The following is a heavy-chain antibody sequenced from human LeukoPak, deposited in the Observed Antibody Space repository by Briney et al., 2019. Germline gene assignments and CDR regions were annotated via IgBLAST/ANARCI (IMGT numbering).Heavy chain of an antibody. J-gene: IGHJ4*02. Sequence: SQSRPPTCADPGCTISSYYWGLKGKRLGQGRHRIGYIYNSGTTMYNPSLKSRVTVSVHTSKNQFFLRLTSVTAADTAIYYCAREKLSTGPHFEHWGRGIFVSVSS. CDR1: GCTISSYY. CDR2: IYNSGTT. CDR3: AREKLSTGPHFEH. V-gene: IGHV4-59*01. D-gene: IGHD1-1*01.